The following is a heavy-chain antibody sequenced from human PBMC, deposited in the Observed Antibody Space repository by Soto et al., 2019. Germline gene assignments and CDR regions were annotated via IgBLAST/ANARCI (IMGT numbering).Heavy chain of an antibody. CDR2: IIPMFGTA. J-gene: IGHJ6*02. D-gene: IGHD3-22*01. V-gene: IGHV1-69*12. CDR3: ASHYYDSSGYNYYCGMDV. CDR1: GGTFSSYA. Sequence: QVQLVQSGAEVKKPGSSVKVSCKASGGTFSSYAISWVRQAPGQGLEWMGGIIPMFGTADYAQKFQGRVTITAADSTSTAYMELSSLRSAGTAVYYCASHYYDSSGYNYYCGMDVWGQGTTVTVSS.